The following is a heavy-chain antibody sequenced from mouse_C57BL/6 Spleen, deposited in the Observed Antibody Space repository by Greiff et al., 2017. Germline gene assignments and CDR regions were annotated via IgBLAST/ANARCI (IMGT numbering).Heavy chain of an antibody. CDR2: IDPANGNP. CDR1: GFNIKNTY. J-gene: IGHJ2*01. Sequence: VQLKQSVAELVRPGASVKLSCTASGFNIKNTYMHWVKQRPEQGLEWIGRIDPANGNPKYAPKFQGKATITADTSSNTAYLQLSSLTSEDTAIYYFARSYYSNYEDPYDFDYWGQGTTLTVSS. D-gene: IGHD2-5*01. CDR3: ARSYYSNYEDPYDFDY. V-gene: IGHV14-3*01.